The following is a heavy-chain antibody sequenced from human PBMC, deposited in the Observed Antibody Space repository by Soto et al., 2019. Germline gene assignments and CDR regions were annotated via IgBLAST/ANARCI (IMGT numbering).Heavy chain of an antibody. J-gene: IGHJ4*02. CDR3: ARGAPRGESYSGSSTSPFDD. V-gene: IGHV3-30-3*01. CDR2: ISYDGSNK. Sequence: RLSCAASGFTFSSYAMHWVRQAPGKGLEWVAVISYDGSNKYYADSVKGRFTISRDNSKNTLYLQMNSLRAEDTAVYYCARGAPRGESYSGSSTSPFDDWGQGTMVTVS. D-gene: IGHD1-26*01. CDR1: GFTFSSYA.